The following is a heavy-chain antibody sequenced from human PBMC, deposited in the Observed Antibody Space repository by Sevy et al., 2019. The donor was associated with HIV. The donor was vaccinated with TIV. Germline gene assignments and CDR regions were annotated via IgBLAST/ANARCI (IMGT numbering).Heavy chain of an antibody. J-gene: IGHJ4*02. CDR3: AREENRERGTSPLDS. Sequence: GGSLRLSCAASGFTFSHHNMNWVRQAPGKGLEWISYISKSGSTTYFADSVRGRFTISRDNAKNSLFLEMHSLTDEDTAVYYCAREENRERGTSPLDSWGRGIQVTVSS. CDR2: ISKSGSTT. D-gene: IGHD3-10*01. CDR1: GFTFSHHN. V-gene: IGHV3-48*02.